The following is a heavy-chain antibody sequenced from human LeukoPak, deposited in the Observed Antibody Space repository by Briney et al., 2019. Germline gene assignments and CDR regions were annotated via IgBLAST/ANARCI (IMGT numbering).Heavy chain of an antibody. CDR1: GGTFSSYA. J-gene: IGHJ4*02. V-gene: IGHV3-23*01. CDR2: ISGSGGST. CDR3: AKGQEMEWLFFDY. D-gene: IGHD3-3*01. Sequence: ASVKVSCKASGGTFSSYAMSWVRQAPGKGLEWVSAISGSGGSTYYADSVKGRFTISRDNSKNTLYLQMNSLRAEDTAVYYCAKGQEMEWLFFDYWGQGTLVTVSS.